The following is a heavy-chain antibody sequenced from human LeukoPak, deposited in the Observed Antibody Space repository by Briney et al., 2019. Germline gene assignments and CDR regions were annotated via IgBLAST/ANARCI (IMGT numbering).Heavy chain of an antibody. J-gene: IGHJ6*03. CDR2: IRSNANNYAT. Sequence: GGSLRLSCAASGFTFSGSAIHWVRQSSGKGREWVGRIRSNANNYATTYGASVNGRVSISRDDSENTAYLHMNSVKTEDTAVYYCSRVQAGRFSYFYMDVWGKGTTVIVSS. CDR1: GFTFSGSA. V-gene: IGHV3-73*01. CDR3: SRVQAGRFSYFYMDV. D-gene: IGHD6-13*01.